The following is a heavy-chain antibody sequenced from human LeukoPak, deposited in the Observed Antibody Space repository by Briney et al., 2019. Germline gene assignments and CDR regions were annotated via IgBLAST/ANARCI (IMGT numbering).Heavy chain of an antibody. CDR1: GYSISNDYY. D-gene: IGHD4-17*01. Sequence: SETLSLTCAVSGYSISNDYYWGWIRQPPGRGLEWIGHIYHSGSGYYNPSLKSRVAMSVDTSKNQFSLKLSSVTAVDTAVYYCTRKATTGPAKAASDVWGQGTMVTVSS. CDR3: TRKATTGPAKAASDV. J-gene: IGHJ3*01. V-gene: IGHV4-28*01. CDR2: IYHSGSG.